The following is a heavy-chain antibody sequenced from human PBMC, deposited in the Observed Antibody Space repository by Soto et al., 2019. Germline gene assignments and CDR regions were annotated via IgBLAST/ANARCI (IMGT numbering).Heavy chain of an antibody. V-gene: IGHV1-18*01. J-gene: IGHJ3*02. CDR2: TSAYNGNT. Sequence: GASVKVSCKASGYTFTSYGISWVRQAPGQGLEWMGWTSAYNGNTNYAQKLQGRVTMTTDTSTSTAYMELRSLRSDDTAVYYCASSMIVVAPSAFDIWGQGTMVTVSS. CDR3: ASSMIVVAPSAFDI. CDR1: GYTFTSYG. D-gene: IGHD3-22*01.